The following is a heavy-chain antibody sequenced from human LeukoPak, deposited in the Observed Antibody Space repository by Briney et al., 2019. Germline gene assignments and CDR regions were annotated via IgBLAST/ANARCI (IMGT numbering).Heavy chain of an antibody. V-gene: IGHV3-23*01. J-gene: IGHJ3*02. CDR2: ISGSGGST. D-gene: IGHD6-13*01. CDR3: AKDPTAYSSSPGAFDI. Sequence: GGSLRLSCAASGFTFSSYSMNWVRQAPGKGLEWVSAISGSGGSTYYADSVKGRFTISRDNSKNTLYLQMNSLRAEDTAVYYCAKDPTAYSSSPGAFDIWGQGTMVTVSS. CDR1: GFTFSSYS.